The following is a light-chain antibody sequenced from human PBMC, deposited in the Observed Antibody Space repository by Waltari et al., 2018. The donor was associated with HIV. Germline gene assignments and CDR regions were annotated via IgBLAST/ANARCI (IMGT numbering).Light chain of an antibody. J-gene: IGKJ3*01. CDR2: AS. V-gene: IGKV1-39*01. CDR3: LQTYSRPRT. CDR1: QNIGSF. Sequence: DIQMTQSPSPLSASVGDRVTITCRASQNIGSFLSWYQHKPGQTPKLLISASTLQRGVPSRFSGGGSGTDFTLTITGLQPEDFTTYFCLQTYSRPRTFGPGTKVDFK.